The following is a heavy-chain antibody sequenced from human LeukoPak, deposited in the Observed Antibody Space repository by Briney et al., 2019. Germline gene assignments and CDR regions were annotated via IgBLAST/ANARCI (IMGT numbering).Heavy chain of an antibody. V-gene: IGHV1-18*01. Sequence: VASVKVSCKASGYTFTSYGISWVRQAPGQGLEWMGWISAYNGNTNYAQKLQGRVTMTTDTSTSTAYMELRSLRSDDTAVYYCARVSGGMSYYYGMDVWGQGTTVTVSS. CDR1: GYTFTSYG. D-gene: IGHD4-23*01. J-gene: IGHJ6*02. CDR3: ARVSGGMSYYYGMDV. CDR2: ISAYNGNT.